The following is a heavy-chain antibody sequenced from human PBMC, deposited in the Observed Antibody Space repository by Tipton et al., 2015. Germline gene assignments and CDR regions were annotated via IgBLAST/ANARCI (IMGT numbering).Heavy chain of an antibody. CDR1: GGSISSYY. V-gene: IGHV4-59*07. CDR2: IYYSGST. D-gene: IGHD2-15*01. CDR3: AGGAYCSGGSCRDWFDP. Sequence: TLSLTCTVSGGSISSYYWSWIRQPPGKGLEWIGYIYYSGSTNYNPSLRSRVTISVDTSRDQFSLKLSSVTAADTAVYYCAGGAYCSGGSCRDWFDPWGRGTLVTVSS. J-gene: IGHJ5*02.